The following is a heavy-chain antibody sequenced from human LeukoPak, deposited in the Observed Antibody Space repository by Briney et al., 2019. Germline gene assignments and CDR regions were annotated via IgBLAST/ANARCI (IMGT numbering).Heavy chain of an antibody. CDR3: ARAGAMVFSGP. CDR2: IYTSGST. J-gene: IGHJ5*02. Sequence: PSQTLSLTCTVSGGSISSGSYYWSWIRQPAGKGLEWIGRIYTSGSTNYNPSLKSRVTISVDTSKNQFSLKLSSVTAADTAVYYCARAGAMVFSGPWDQGTLVTVSS. D-gene: IGHD5-18*01. CDR1: GGSISSGSYY. V-gene: IGHV4-61*02.